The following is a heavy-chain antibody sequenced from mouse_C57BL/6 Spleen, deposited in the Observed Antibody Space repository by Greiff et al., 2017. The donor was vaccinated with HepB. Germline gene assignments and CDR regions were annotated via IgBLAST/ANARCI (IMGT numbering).Heavy chain of an antibody. J-gene: IGHJ4*01. D-gene: IGHD2-4*01. CDR3: ASHHGGLRDYAIDY. CDR2: IDPSDSET. Sequence: VQLQQPGAELVRPGSSVKLSCKASGYTFTSYWMHWVKQRPIQGLEWIGNIDPSDSETHYNQKFKDKATLTVDKSSSTAYMQLSSLTSEDSAVYYCASHHGGLRDYAIDYWGQGTSVTVSS. V-gene: IGHV1-52*01. CDR1: GYTFTSYW.